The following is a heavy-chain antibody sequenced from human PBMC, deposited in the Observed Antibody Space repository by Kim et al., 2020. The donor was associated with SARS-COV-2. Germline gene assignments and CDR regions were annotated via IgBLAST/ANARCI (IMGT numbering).Heavy chain of an antibody. D-gene: IGHD3-10*01. CDR1: GFTFSSYG. CDR2: ISYDGSNK. Sequence: GGSLRLSCAASGFTFSSYGMHWVRQAPGKGLEWVAVISYDGSNKYYADSVKGRFTISRDNSKNTLYLQMNSMRAEDTAVYYCATDVITMVRGVLNQNFDYWGQGTLVTVSS. CDR3: ATDVITMVRGVLNQNFDY. V-gene: IGHV3-33*05. J-gene: IGHJ4*02.